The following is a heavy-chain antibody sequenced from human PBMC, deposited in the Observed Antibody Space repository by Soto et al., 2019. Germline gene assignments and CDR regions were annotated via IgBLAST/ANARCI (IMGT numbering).Heavy chain of an antibody. CDR1: GYIFKNYG. Sequence: QVQLVQSGAEVQKPGASVKVSCKTSGYIFKNYGISWVRQAPGQGLEWMGWIYPKEGRANFAQNFQGRVTLTTDTPTSTAYIELRSLIFDGSAVYFCERDIDYDIDYWGQGTLVTVSS. CDR2: IYPKEGRA. V-gene: IGHV1-18*01. D-gene: IGHD4-17*01. J-gene: IGHJ4*02. CDR3: ERDIDYDIDY.